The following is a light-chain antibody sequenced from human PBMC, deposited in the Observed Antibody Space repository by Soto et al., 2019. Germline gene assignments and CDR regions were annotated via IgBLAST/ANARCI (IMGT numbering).Light chain of an antibody. J-gene: IGKJ1*01. CDR3: QQYGRSPRT. V-gene: IGKV1-5*03. CDR2: KAS. CDR1: QSISSW. Sequence: DTQLTQSPSTPSSSVGDRLTITCRASQSISSWLAWYQQKPGKAPKLLIYKASSLESGVPSRFSGSGSGTDFTLTISRLEPEDFAVYYCQQYGRSPRTVGQGTKVDI.